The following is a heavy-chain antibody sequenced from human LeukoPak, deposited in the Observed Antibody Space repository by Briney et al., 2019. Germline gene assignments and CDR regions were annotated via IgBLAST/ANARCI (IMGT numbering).Heavy chain of an antibody. D-gene: IGHD3-10*01. V-gene: IGHV3-21*06. CDR1: GFTFSSYG. CDR3: ARDPDYYGSGTYFNHYFDY. Sequence: GGSLRLSCAASGFTFSSYGMSWVRQAPGKGLEWVSSISRISSYIYYADSLKGRFTISRDNARNSLYLQMNSLRADDTAVYYCARDPDYYGSGTYFNHYFDYWGQGTLVTVSS. J-gene: IGHJ4*02. CDR2: ISRISSYI.